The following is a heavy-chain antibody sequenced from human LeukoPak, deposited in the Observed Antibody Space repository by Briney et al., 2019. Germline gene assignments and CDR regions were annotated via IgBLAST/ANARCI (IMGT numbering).Heavy chain of an antibody. CDR3: AKENERGGDFDY. Sequence: PGGSLRLSCAGSGFTFSSYGMHWVRQAPGKGLEWVAVISYDGSNKYYADSVKGRFTISRDNSKNTLYLQMNSLRAEDTAVYYCAKENERGGDFDYWGQGTLVTVSS. D-gene: IGHD2-21*01. J-gene: IGHJ4*02. CDR1: GFTFSSYG. CDR2: ISYDGSNK. V-gene: IGHV3-30*18.